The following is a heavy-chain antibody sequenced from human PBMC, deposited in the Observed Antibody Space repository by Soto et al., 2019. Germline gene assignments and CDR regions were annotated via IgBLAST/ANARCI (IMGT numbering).Heavy chain of an antibody. J-gene: IGHJ5*01. CDR1: GFNVNSDY. D-gene: IGHD3-10*01. Sequence: GGSLRLSCAASGFNVNSDYMNWVRQTPGKGLEWVSYISSSGLTTYYADFAEGRFTISRDNAKDSLYLHLNSLRVGDTAVYYCARYGTRGDWWGLETQVTVSS. CDR2: ISSSGLTT. CDR3: ARYGTRGDW. V-gene: IGHV3-48*04.